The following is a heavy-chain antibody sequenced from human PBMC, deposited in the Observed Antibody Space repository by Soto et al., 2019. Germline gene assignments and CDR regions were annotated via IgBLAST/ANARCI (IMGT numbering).Heavy chain of an antibody. Sequence: PGESLKISCKGSGYSFIDYWIGWVRQVPGKGLEWMGVIYPGDSDTRYSPSFQGQVTISADKSISTAYPQWSSLKASDTAMYYCARTSAAGKYYYGMDVWGQGTTVTVSS. CDR2: IYPGDSDT. CDR3: ARTSAAGKYYYGMDV. V-gene: IGHV5-51*01. D-gene: IGHD6-13*01. J-gene: IGHJ6*02. CDR1: GYSFIDYW.